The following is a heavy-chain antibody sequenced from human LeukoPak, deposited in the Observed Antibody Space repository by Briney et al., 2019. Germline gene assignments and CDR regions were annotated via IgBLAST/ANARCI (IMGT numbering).Heavy chain of an antibody. Sequence: GGSLRLSCAASGFTFSSYGMHWVRQAPGKGLEWVAVTSYDGSNKYYADSVKGRFTISRDNSKNTSYLQMNSLRAEATAVYYCAKGGTEIYYYGMDVWGQGTTVTVSS. J-gene: IGHJ6*02. V-gene: IGHV3-30*18. CDR3: AKGGTEIYYYGMDV. CDR2: TSYDGSNK. D-gene: IGHD1-1*01. CDR1: GFTFSSYG.